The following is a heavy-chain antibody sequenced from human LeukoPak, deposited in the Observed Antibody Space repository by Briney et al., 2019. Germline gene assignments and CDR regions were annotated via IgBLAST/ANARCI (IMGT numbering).Heavy chain of an antibody. CDR1: GGTFSSYA. J-gene: IGHJ3*02. CDR2: IIPIFGTA. Sequence: SVKVSCKASGGTFSSYAISWVRQAPGQGLEWMGGIIPIFGTANYAQKFQGRVTITTDESTSTAYMELSSLRSEDTAVYYCARDTYSGSYLDAFDIWGQGTMVTVSS. CDR3: ARDTYSGSYLDAFDI. V-gene: IGHV1-69*05. D-gene: IGHD1-26*01.